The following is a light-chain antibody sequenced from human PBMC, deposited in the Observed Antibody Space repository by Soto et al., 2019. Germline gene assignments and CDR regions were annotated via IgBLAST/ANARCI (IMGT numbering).Light chain of an antibody. CDR1: QNVNKNY. CDR3: QQYGGSPMYT. CDR2: GAS. Sequence: EIVLMQSPGTLSLSPGERATLSCRASQNVNKNYLAWYQQKPGQAPRLLIYGASRSATGIPDRFSGSGSGTDFTLTINRLEPEDFAVYSCQQYGGSPMYTFGQGTKVEIK. V-gene: IGKV3-20*01. J-gene: IGKJ2*01.